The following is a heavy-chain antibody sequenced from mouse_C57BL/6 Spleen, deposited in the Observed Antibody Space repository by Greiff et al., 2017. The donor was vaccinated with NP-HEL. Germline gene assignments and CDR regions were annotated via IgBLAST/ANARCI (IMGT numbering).Heavy chain of an antibody. CDR3: TTYYSGSSYGY. J-gene: IGHJ2*01. Sequence: QVQLQQSGAELVRPGASVTLSCKASGYTFTDYEMHWVKQTPVHGLEWIGAIDPETGGTAYNQKFKGKAILTADKSSSTAYMELRSLTSEDSAVYYCTTYYSGSSYGYWGQGTTLTVSS. D-gene: IGHD1-1*01. CDR2: IDPETGGT. CDR1: GYTFTDYE. V-gene: IGHV1-15*01.